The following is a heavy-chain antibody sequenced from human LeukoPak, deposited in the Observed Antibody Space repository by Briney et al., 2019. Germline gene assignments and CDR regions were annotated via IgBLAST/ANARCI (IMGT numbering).Heavy chain of an antibody. V-gene: IGHV4-30-2*01. D-gene: IGHD4-23*01. CDR1: GGSISSGGYS. J-gene: IGHJ4*02. CDR2: IYHSGST. CDR3: ARTTVVTRLFDY. Sequence: TSETLPLTCAVSGGSISSGGYSWRWIRQPPGKGLEWIGYIYHSGSTYYNPSLKSRVTISVDRSKNQFSLKLSSVTAADTAVYYCARTTVVTRLFDYWGQGTLVTVSS.